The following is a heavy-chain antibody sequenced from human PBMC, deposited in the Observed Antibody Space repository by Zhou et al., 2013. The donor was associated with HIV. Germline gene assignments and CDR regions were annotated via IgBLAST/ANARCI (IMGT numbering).Heavy chain of an antibody. CDR1: GGTFSSYA. Sequence: QVQLVQSGAEVKKPGSSVKVSCKASGGTFSSYAISWVRQAPGQGLEWMGRIIPILGIANYAQKFQGRVTITADKSTSTAYMELSSLRSEDTAVYYCARDEYGVQGTRHGHWGQGNPGSPSPQ. CDR3: ARDEYGVQGTRHGH. CDR2: IIPILGIA. V-gene: IGHV1-69*04. D-gene: IGHD3-10*01. J-gene: IGHJ4*02.